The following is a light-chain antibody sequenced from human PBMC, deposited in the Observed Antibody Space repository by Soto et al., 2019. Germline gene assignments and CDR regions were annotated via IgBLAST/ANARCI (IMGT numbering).Light chain of an antibody. Sequence: IPMTQSPSTLSASVGDRDTITCRASQSISSWLAWYQQKPGKAPKLLIYEASTLERGVPSRFGGSGSGTEFTLTISSLQSDDFGTYYCQQYAAYSWTFGQGTKVDIK. CDR2: EAS. J-gene: IGKJ1*01. V-gene: IGKV1-5*03. CDR1: QSISSW. CDR3: QQYAAYSWT.